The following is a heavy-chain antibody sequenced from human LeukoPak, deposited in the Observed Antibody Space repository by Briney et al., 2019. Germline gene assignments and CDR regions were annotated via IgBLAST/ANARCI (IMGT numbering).Heavy chain of an antibody. V-gene: IGHV3-7*03. CDR3: ARDPGRTGFDY. CDR2: IKYDGREK. Sequence: GGSLRLSCTSSGFPFSSRWMHWVRQVPGKGPEWVANIKYDGREKYYVDSVKGRFSISRDNAKNSLYLRMTSLRAEDTAVYYCARDPGRTGFDYWGQGTLVTVSS. J-gene: IGHJ4*02. D-gene: IGHD1/OR15-1a*01. CDR1: GFPFSSRW.